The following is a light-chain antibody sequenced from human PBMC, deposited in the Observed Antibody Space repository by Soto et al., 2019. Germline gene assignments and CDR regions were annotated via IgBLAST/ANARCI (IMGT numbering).Light chain of an antibody. Sequence: TVLTQSPATLSLSPGERATLSCRASQSVSTNLAWYQQKPGQAPRLLIFDASSRAAGIPARFSGSGSGTDFTLTISSLDPEDFAVYYCQQHSNWPLTFGGGTKVEIK. V-gene: IGKV3-11*01. J-gene: IGKJ4*01. CDR2: DAS. CDR3: QQHSNWPLT. CDR1: QSVSTN.